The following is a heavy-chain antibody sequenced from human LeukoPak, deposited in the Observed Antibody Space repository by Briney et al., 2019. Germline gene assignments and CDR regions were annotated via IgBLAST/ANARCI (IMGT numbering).Heavy chain of an antibody. CDR1: GFTFSSYG. CDR2: IRYDGSDK. CDR3: ARVGRGDGYNSDYYYYMDV. V-gene: IGHV3-30*02. Sequence: PGGSLRLSCAASGFTFSSYGMNWVRQAPGKGLEWVTFIRYDGSDKYYADSVKGRFTISRDNSKNTLYLQMNSLRAEDTAVYYCARVGRGDGYNSDYYYYMDVWGKGTTVTISS. J-gene: IGHJ6*03. D-gene: IGHD5-24*01.